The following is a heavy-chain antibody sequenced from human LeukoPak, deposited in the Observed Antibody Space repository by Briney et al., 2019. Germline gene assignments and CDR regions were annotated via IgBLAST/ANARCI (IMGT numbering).Heavy chain of an antibody. CDR1: GGSFSGYY. D-gene: IGHD4-23*01. CDR2: INHSGST. CDR3: ARERDGGNGLDY. J-gene: IGHJ4*02. V-gene: IGHV4-34*01. Sequence: PSETLSLTCAVYGGSFSGYYWSWIRQPPGKGLEWIGEINHSGSTNYNPSLKSRVTISVDTSKNQFSLKLSSVTAADTAVYYCARERDGGNGLDYWGQGTLVTVSS.